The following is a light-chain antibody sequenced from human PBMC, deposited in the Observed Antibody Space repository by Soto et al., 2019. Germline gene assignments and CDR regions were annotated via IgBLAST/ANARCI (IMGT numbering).Light chain of an antibody. CDR3: CSHPYTNTHVV. CDR1: SSDIGDYNF. CDR2: DVS. J-gene: IGLJ2*01. V-gene: IGLV2-14*03. Sequence: QSALTQPASVSGSPGQSITISCTGTSSDIGDYNFVSWYQQHPGKGPKLIIYDVSNQPSGVSHRFSGYKSGNTASLTISGLQADDEADYYCCSHPYTNTHVVFGGGTKVTVL.